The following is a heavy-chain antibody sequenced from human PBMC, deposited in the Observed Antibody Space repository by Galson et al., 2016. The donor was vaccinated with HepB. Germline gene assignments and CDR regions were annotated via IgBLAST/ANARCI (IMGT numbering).Heavy chain of an antibody. D-gene: IGHD2-15*01. J-gene: IGHJ4*02. CDR3: AGYEVVSFDY. V-gene: IGHV4-31*03. Sequence: TLSLTCTVSGGSISSRGYYWSWIRQHPGKGLEWIGYIYDSGGTYYNPSLQSRLTISLDTSMNHFSLKLDSVTAPDTAVYYCAGYEVVSFDYWGQGTLVTVSS. CDR1: GGSISSRGYY. CDR2: IYDSGGT.